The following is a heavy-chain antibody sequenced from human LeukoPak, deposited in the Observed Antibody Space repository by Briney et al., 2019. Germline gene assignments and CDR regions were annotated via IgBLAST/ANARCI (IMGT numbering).Heavy chain of an antibody. J-gene: IGHJ4*02. V-gene: IGHV1-8*01. CDR3: ARKGKVTAGTHYFDY. Sequence: ASVKVSCKASGYTFTSYDVQWVRQATGQGLEWMGWMNPNSGNTGYAQRFQGRVTMTRDTSISTAYMELSSLRSEDTAVYYCARKGKVTAGTHYFDYWGQGTLVTVSP. D-gene: IGHD2-21*02. CDR1: GYTFTSYD. CDR2: MNPNSGNT.